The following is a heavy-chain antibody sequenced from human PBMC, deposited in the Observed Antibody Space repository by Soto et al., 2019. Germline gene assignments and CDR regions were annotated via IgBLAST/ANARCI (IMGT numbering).Heavy chain of an antibody. J-gene: IGHJ3*02. CDR1: GFTFSSYA. D-gene: IGHD2-2*01. CDR3: AMQYQLLSLLLAFDI. CDR2: ISGSGGST. V-gene: IGHV3-23*01. Sequence: EVQLLESGGGLVQPGGSLRLSCAASGFTFSSYAMSWVRQAPGKGLEWVSAISGSGGSTYYADSVKGRFTISRDNSKNTLYLQMNSLRAEDTVVYYCAMQYQLLSLLLAFDIWGQGTMVTVSS.